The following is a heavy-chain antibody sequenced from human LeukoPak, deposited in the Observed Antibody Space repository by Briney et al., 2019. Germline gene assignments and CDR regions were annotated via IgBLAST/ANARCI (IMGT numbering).Heavy chain of an antibody. V-gene: IGHV4-39*07. Sequence: SETLSLTCSVSGTSITSSSYYWGWIRQSPGKGLEWIGSIDYSGSTYYNPSLQSRVTISVDTSKNQFSLKLSSVTAADTAVYYCARDLPYCSGGSCYSNYFDYWGQGTLVTVSS. D-gene: IGHD2-15*01. CDR1: GTSITSSSYY. CDR3: ARDLPYCSGGSCYSNYFDY. CDR2: IDYSGST. J-gene: IGHJ4*02.